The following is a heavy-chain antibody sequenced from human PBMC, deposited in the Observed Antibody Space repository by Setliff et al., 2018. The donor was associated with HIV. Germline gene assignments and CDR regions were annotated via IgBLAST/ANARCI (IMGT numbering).Heavy chain of an antibody. V-gene: IGHV4-39*01. CDR3: ARKNRYCSGGSCYYFDS. CDR2: IYYSGST. CDR1: GGSISSSLYY. D-gene: IGHD2-15*01. J-gene: IGHJ4*02. Sequence: PSETLSLTCTVSGGSISSSLYYWGWIRQPPGKGLEWIGSIYYSGSTYYNPSLKSRITISVDTSKNQFPLKLSSVTAADTAVYYCARKNRYCSGGSCYYFDSWGLGTLVTVS.